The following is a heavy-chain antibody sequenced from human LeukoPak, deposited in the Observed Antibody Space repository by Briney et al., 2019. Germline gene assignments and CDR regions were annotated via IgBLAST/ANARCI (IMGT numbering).Heavy chain of an antibody. J-gene: IGHJ4*02. CDR1: GYTFTGYY. D-gene: IGHD6-19*01. V-gene: IGHV1-2*02. Sequence: GASVKVSSKASGYTFTGYYMHWVRQAPGQGLEWMGWINPNSGGTNYAQKFQGRVTMTRDTSISTAYIELSRLRSDDTAVYYCARAHLTVAVAGRSASKYYFDYWGQGTLVTVSS. CDR2: INPNSGGT. CDR3: ARAHLTVAVAGRSASKYYFDY.